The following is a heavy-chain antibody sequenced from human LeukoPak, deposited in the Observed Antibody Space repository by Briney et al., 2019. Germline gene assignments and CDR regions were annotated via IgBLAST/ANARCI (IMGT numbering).Heavy chain of an antibody. CDR2: TYYRSKWYN. V-gene: IGHV6-1*01. D-gene: IGHD4-17*01. CDR3: AREADYGDGNWFDP. CDR1: GDSVSSNSAA. J-gene: IGHJ5*02. Sequence: SQTLSLTCALSGDSVSSNSAAWNWIRQSPSRGLEWLGRTYYRSKWYNDYAVSVKIRITINPDTSKNQFSLQLNSVTPEDTAVYYCAREADYGDGNWFDPWGQGTLVTVSS.